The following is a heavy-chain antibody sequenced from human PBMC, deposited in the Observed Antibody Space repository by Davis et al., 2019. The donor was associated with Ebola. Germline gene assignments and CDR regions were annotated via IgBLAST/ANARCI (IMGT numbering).Heavy chain of an antibody. CDR1: GFTFSSYA. CDR3: ARGGYYDSSGYSHAAFDI. J-gene: IGHJ3*02. CDR2: ISYDGSNK. Sequence: GGSLRLSCAASGFTFSSYAMHWVRQAPGKGLEWVAVISYDGSNKYYADSVKGRFTISRDNSKNTLYLQMNSLSAEDTAVYYCARGGYYDSSGYSHAAFDIWGQGTMVTVSS. V-gene: IGHV3-30*04. D-gene: IGHD3-22*01.